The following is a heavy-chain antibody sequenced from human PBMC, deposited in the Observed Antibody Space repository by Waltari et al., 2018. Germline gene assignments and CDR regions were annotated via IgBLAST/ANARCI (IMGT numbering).Heavy chain of an antibody. CDR2: IVRDGSIP. V-gene: IGHV3-74*01. Sequence: EVQLVESGGGLVQPGGSLRLSCAASGFSFGSYWMNWVRQAPGKGLGWVSRIVRDGSIPSYADSVKGRFTISRDNAKNTLYLQMNSLRDEDTAVYYCARDYYYSIDYWGQGTVVTVSS. J-gene: IGHJ4*02. D-gene: IGHD3-10*01. CDR3: ARDYYYSIDY. CDR1: GFSFGSYW.